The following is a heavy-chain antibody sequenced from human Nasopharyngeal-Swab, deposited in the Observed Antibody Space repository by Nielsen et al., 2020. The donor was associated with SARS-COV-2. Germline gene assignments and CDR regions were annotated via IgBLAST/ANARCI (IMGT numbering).Heavy chain of an antibody. CDR2: IYHSGST. V-gene: IGHV4-39*07. D-gene: IGHD1-26*01. J-gene: IGHJ6*02. CDR3: ARERWERRGGGKMGMDV. Sequence: WIRQPPGKGLEWIGSIYHSGSTYYNPSLKSRVTISVDRSKNQFSLKLSSVTAADTAVYYCARERWERRGGGKMGMDVWGQGTTVTVSS.